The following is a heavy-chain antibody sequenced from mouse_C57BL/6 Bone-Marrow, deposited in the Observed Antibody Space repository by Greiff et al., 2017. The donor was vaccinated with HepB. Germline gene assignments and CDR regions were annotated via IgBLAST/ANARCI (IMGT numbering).Heavy chain of an antibody. J-gene: IGHJ1*03. CDR1: GFNIKDDY. Sequence: EVQLQQSGAELVRPGASVKLSCTASGFNIKDDYMHWVKQRPEQGLEWIGWIDPENGDTEYASKFQGKATITADTSSNTAYRQLSSLTSEDTAVYYCTTTLAFDVWGTGTTVTASS. CDR2: IDPENGDT. CDR3: TTTLAFDV. V-gene: IGHV14-4*01.